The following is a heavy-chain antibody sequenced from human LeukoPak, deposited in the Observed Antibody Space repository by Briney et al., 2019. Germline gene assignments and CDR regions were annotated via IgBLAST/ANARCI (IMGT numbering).Heavy chain of an antibody. J-gene: IGHJ4*02. D-gene: IGHD6-19*01. Sequence: PSETLSLTCTVSGGSITSSSYYWGWIRQPPGKGLEWIGSIYYSGSTYYNPSLKSRVTISVDTSKNQFSLKLSSVTAADTAVYYCARRGEAAVAGTGGFDYWGQGTLVTVSS. CDR2: IYYSGST. V-gene: IGHV4-39*01. CDR1: GGSITSSSYY. CDR3: ARRGEAAVAGTGGFDY.